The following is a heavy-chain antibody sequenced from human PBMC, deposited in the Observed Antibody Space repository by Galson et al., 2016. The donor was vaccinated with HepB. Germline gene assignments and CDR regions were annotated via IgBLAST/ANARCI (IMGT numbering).Heavy chain of an antibody. CDR3: ARDRRGCTLFVQFYYGMDV. CDR1: GYTFTRYY. V-gene: IGHV1-46*01. D-gene: IGHD2-8*01. CDR2: INPDGGSP. Sequence: SVKVSCKASGYTFTRYYIHWVRQAPGQGLEWVGLINPDGGSPTYEQMFQGRVTMTKDTSTKVVYMELSSLTSEDTAVYYCARDRRGCTLFVQFYYGMDVWGQGTTVSVSS. J-gene: IGHJ6*02.